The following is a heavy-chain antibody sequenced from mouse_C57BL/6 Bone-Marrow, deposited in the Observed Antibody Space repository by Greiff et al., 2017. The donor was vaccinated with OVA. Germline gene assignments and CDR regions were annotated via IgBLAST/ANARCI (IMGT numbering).Heavy chain of an antibody. J-gene: IGHJ1*03. V-gene: IGHV2-5*01. Sequence: VKLMESGPGLVQPSQSLSITCTVSGFSLTSYGVHWVRQSPGKGLEWLGVIWRGGSTDYNAAFMSRLSITKDNSKSQVFFKMNSLQADDTAIYYCAKGERSGGYFDVWGTGTTVTVSS. CDR1: GFSLTSYG. CDR3: AKGERSGGYFDV. CDR2: IWRGGST. D-gene: IGHD1-3*01.